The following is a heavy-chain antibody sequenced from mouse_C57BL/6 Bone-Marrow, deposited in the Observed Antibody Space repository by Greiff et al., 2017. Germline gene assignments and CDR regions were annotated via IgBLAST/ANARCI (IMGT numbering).Heavy chain of an antibody. CDR3: ARDLAGWCFGV. J-gene: IGHJ1*03. CDR1: GFTFSDYY. V-gene: IGHV5-16*01. Sequence: EVKLMESEGGLVQPGSSMKLSCTASGFTFSDYYIAWVRQVSDKGLEWVATFNYDGSSTYYLDSLKSRFLISRDKAENILCLQMISLKSEDTATYYCARDLAGWCFGVWGTGTTVTVSS. CDR2: FNYDGSST.